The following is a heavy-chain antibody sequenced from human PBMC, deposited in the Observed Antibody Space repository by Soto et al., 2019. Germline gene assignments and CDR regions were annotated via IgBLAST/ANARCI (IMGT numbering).Heavy chain of an antibody. CDR1: GFTRSSYW. Sequence: PGGSLRLSCVASGFTRSSYWMSWIRQAPGKGLEWVSYISSSGSTIYYADSVKGRFTISRDNAKNSLYLQMNSLRAEDTAVYYCAREDHDDYGDYSRLDYYHYMDVWGKGTTVTVSS. J-gene: IGHJ6*03. CDR2: ISSSGSTI. V-gene: IGHV3-11*01. CDR3: AREDHDDYGDYSRLDYYHYMDV. D-gene: IGHD4-17*01.